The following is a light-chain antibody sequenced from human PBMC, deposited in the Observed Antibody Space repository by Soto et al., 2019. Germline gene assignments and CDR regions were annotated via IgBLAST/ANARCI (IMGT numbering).Light chain of an antibody. Sequence: DIQMTQSQAHLSASCGDRFTITCRASQNVENYLAWYQQKPGKAPKLLIYKASGLESGVPSIFGGSGYGTEFAVSTCSLQRYDFVTYYCEQFIGTFGQGTKVDI. CDR1: QNVENY. CDR2: KAS. V-gene: IGKV1-5*03. CDR3: EQFIGT. J-gene: IGKJ1*01.